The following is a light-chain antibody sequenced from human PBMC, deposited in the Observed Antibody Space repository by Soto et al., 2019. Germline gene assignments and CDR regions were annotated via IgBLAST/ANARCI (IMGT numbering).Light chain of an antibody. V-gene: IGKV1D-12*01. Sequence: DIQMTQSPSSVSASVGDRVTITCRASQDIGSWFAWYQQKPGKVPKLLIYAASILQSGVPSRFSGSGSGTDFTLTINTLQPADFATYYCQQAKILPVSFGQGTRLANK. CDR3: QQAKILPVS. CDR1: QDIGSW. J-gene: IGKJ5*01. CDR2: AAS.